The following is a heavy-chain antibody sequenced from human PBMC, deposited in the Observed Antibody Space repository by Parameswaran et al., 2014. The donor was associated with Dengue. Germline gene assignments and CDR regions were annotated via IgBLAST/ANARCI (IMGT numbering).Heavy chain of an antibody. V-gene: IGHV1-8*01. Sequence: WVRQAPGQGLEWMGWMNPNSGNTGYAQKFQGRVTMTRNTSISTAYMELSSLRSEDTAVYYCARGGGSSSWMGYYYYYGMDVWGQGTTVTVSS. CDR2: MNPNSGNT. J-gene: IGHJ6*02. D-gene: IGHD6-13*01. CDR3: ARGGGSSSWMGYYYYYGMDV.